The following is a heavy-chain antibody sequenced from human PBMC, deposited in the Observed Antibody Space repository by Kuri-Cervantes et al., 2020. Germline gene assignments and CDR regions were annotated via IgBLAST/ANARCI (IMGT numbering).Heavy chain of an antibody. J-gene: IGHJ4*02. CDR2: INWNGGSI. CDR1: GFTFDDYG. D-gene: IGHD1-26*01. CDR3: AREEGGSYFRQFDY. V-gene: IGHV3-20*04. Sequence: GGSLRLSCAASGFTFDDYGMSWVRQAPGKGLEWVSSINWNGGSIGYADSVKGRFTISRDNAKNSLYLQMNSLRVEDTALYYCAREEGGSYFRQFDYWGQGTLVTVSS.